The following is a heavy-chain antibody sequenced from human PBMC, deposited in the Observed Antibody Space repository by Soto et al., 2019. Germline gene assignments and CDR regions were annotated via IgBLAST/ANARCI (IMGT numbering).Heavy chain of an antibody. CDR1: GGSISSSSYY. D-gene: IGHD3-9*01. CDR3: ARPLYYDILTGYLY. V-gene: IGHV4-39*01. CDR2: IYYSGST. Sequence: TSETLSLTCTVSGGSISSSSYYWGWIRQPPGKGLEWIGSIYYSGSTYYNPSLKSRVTISVDTSKNQFSLKLSSVTAADTAVYYCARPLYYDILTGYLYWGQGTLVTVSS. J-gene: IGHJ4*02.